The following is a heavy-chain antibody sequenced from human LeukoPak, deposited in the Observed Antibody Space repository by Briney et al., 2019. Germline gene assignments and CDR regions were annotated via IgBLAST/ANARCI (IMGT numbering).Heavy chain of an antibody. CDR2: ISYDGSNK. Sequence: GGSLRLSCAASGFTFSSYAMHWVRQAPGKGLEWVAVISYDGSNKYYADSVKGRFTISRDNSKNTLYLQMNSLRAEDTAVYYCAKTGQLVAPFDYWGQGTLVTVSS. CDR1: GFTFSSYA. J-gene: IGHJ4*02. D-gene: IGHD6-6*01. V-gene: IGHV3-30-3*02. CDR3: AKTGQLVAPFDY.